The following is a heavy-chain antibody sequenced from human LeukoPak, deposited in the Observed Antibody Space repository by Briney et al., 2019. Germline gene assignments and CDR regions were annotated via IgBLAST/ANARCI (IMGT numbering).Heavy chain of an antibody. CDR3: ARPMVRGRSGFDI. D-gene: IGHD3-10*01. J-gene: IGHJ3*02. CDR1: GGSISSGDYY. V-gene: IGHV4-30-4*01. Sequence: SETLSLSCTVSGGSISSGDYYWSWIRPPPGKGLEWIGYIYYSGRTYYNPSLKSRVTISIDTSKNQFSLKLSSVTAADTAVYCCARPMVRGRSGFDIGGQGTMVTVSS. CDR2: IYYSGRT.